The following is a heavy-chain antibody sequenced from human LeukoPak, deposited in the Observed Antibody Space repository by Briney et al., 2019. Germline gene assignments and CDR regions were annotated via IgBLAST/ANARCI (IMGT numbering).Heavy chain of an antibody. CDR2: IYPGGSDT. CDR3: ARVLREGYIRGWVLIDY. V-gene: IGHV5-51*01. J-gene: IGHJ4*02. CDR1: GYTFTTYW. D-gene: IGHD5-24*01. Sequence: GESLRISCQGSGYTFTTYWIGWARQMPGKGLEWMGIIYPGGSDTRYSPSFQGQVTISVDKSISTAYLQWSSLKASDTAMYYCARVLREGYIRGWVLIDYWGQGTLVT.